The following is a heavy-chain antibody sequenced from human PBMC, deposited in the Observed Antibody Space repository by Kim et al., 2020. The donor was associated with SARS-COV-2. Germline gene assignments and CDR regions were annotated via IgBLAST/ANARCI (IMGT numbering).Heavy chain of an antibody. V-gene: IGHV3-74*01. CDR2: INTDGSET. Sequence: GGSLRLSCAASGFTFSRYWMQWVRQAPGKGLVWVSRINTDGSETTYADSVKGRFSISRDNAKNTLYLQMNSLRAEDTAVYNCARNYYYDSSGVGTVWGQG. CDR3: ARNYYYDSSGVGTV. CDR1: GFTFSRYW. D-gene: IGHD3-22*01. J-gene: IGHJ6*02.